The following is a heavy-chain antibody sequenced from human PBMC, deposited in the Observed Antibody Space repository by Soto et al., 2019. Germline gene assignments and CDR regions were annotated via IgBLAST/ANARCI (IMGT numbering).Heavy chain of an antibody. J-gene: IGHJ3*01. V-gene: IGHV4-30-2*01. Sequence: QLQLQESASGLVRPSQTLSLTCAVSGGSVDSGGFSWNWIRQPPGKGLEWIGYVYRSGTTYYNPSLRRRVSISLDTSKNQFSLTLNSVTAADTAVYYCARDWGYCSSSTCREPAFDVWGQGTVVTVSS. CDR2: VYRSGTT. CDR1: GGSVDSGGFS. D-gene: IGHD2-15*01. CDR3: ARDWGYCSSSTCREPAFDV.